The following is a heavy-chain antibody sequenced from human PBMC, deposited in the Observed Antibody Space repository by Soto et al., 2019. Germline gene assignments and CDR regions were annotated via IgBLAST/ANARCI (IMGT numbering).Heavy chain of an antibody. D-gene: IGHD2-21*02. CDR2: VYYSGST. CDR3: ARDFCGGDCSDDYYYYAMDV. CDR1: GGSVSSTNYY. J-gene: IGHJ6*02. Sequence: SETLSLTCNVSGGSVSSTNYYWGWIRQPPGKGLEWIGYVYYSGSTNYNPSLRSRVTISVDTPKNQFSLKLSSVTAADTAVYYCARDFCGGDCSDDYYYYAMDVWGQGTTVTVSS. V-gene: IGHV4-61*01.